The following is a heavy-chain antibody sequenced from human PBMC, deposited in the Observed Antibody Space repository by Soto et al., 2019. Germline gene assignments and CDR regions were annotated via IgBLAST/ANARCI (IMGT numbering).Heavy chain of an antibody. CDR3: ERDHGRSPCSGGSCYSTYFDY. CDR2: IIPIFGTA. V-gene: IGHV1-69*01. J-gene: IGHJ4*02. CDR1: GGTFSSYA. Sequence: QVQLVQSGAEVKKPGSSVKVSCKASGGTFSSYAISWVRQAPGQGLEWMGGIIPIFGTANYAQKFHGRVRITADESTSTADMELRSLRSEDTAVYYCERDHGRSPCSGGSCYSTYFDYWGQGTLVTVSS. D-gene: IGHD2-15*01.